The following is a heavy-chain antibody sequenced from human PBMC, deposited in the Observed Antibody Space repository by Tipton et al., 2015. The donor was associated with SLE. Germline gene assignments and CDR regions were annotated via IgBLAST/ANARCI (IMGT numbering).Heavy chain of an antibody. J-gene: IGHJ3*02. CDR1: GFTFGSYD. CDR3: TRVGLPSI. Sequence: SLRLSCVVSGFTFGSYDMNWVRQAPGKGLECVSHISSGGRTIYYADSVKGRFTISRDNAKKSLYLQMNSLRVEDTAVYYCTRVGLPSIWGQGTLVTVSS. D-gene: IGHD5-18*01. CDR2: ISSGGRTI. V-gene: IGHV3-48*03.